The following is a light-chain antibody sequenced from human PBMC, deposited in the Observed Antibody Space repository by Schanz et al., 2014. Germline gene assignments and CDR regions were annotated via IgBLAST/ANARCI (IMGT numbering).Light chain of an antibody. V-gene: IGLV2-11*01. J-gene: IGLJ3*02. Sequence: QSALTQPASVSGSPGQSITISCTGTSSDVGGYNYVSWYQQHPGKAPKLMIYDVSKRPSGVPDRFSGSKSGYTASLTISGLQTDDEADYYCCSFVGSWVFGGGTKLTVL. CDR1: SSDVGGYNY. CDR2: DVS. CDR3: CSFVGSWV.